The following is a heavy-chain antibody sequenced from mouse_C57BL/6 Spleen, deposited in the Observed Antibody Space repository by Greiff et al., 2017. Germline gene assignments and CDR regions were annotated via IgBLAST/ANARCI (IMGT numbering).Heavy chain of an antibody. V-gene: IGHV5-6*01. CDR3: ARRGEGGYAMDY. Sequence: EVQVVESGGDLVKPGGSLKLSCAASGFTFSSYGMSWVRQTPDKRLEWVATISSGGSYTYYPDSVKGRFTISRDNAKNTLYLQMSSLKSEDTAMYYCARRGEGGYAMDYWGQGTSVTVSS. CDR1: GFTFSSYG. D-gene: IGHD2-13*01. J-gene: IGHJ4*01. CDR2: ISSGGSYT.